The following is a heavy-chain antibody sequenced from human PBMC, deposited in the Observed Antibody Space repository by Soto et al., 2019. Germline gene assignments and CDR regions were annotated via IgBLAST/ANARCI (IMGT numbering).Heavy chain of an antibody. D-gene: IGHD3-10*01. CDR3: AREAKGLLWFGELFAPGGEAFDI. Sequence: ASVKVSCKASGYTFTSYAMHWVRQAPGQRLEWMGWINAGNGNTKYSQKFQGRVTITRDTSASTAYMELSSLRSEDTAVYYCAREAKGLLWFGELFAPGGEAFDIWGQGTMVTVSS. CDR2: INAGNGNT. CDR1: GYTFTSYA. V-gene: IGHV1-3*01. J-gene: IGHJ3*02.